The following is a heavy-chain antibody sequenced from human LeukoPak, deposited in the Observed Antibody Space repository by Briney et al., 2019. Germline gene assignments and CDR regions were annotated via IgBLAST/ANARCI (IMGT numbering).Heavy chain of an antibody. CDR3: ARDGGSYDGLDY. V-gene: IGHV4-61*02. J-gene: IGHJ4*02. CDR1: GGSISRGKYY. Sequence: SETLSLTCTVSGGSISRGKYYWSWIPQPGGKGLEWIGRIFGTESTNYSSSLKSRVIISLHTSKNQFSLKVSSVTAADTAVYYCARDGGSYDGLDYWGQGTLVTVSS. D-gene: IGHD1-26*01. CDR2: IFGTEST.